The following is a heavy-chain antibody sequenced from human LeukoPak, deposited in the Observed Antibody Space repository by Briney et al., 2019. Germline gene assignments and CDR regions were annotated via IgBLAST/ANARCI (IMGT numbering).Heavy chain of an antibody. CDR1: GFTFSSYW. J-gene: IGHJ3*02. CDR2: IKQDGSEK. Sequence: GGSLRLSCAAYGFTFSSYWMSWVRQAPGKGLEWVANIKQDGSEKYYVDSVKGRFTISRDNAKNSLYLQMNSLRAEDTAVYYCARVSPFRLIVGATSNAFDIWGQGTMVTVSS. D-gene: IGHD1-26*01. CDR3: ARVSPFRLIVGATSNAFDI. V-gene: IGHV3-7*01.